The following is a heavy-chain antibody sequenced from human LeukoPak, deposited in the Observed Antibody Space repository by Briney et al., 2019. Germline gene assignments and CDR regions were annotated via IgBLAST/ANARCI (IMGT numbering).Heavy chain of an antibody. D-gene: IGHD1-7*01. J-gene: IGHJ3*02. Sequence: GGSLRLSCAASGFTFSDYYMSWLRQAPGKGLEWVSYISRSGSTIYYADSVKGRFTISRDNAKNSLYLQMNSLRAEDTAVYYCARAIIELPYAFDTWGQGTMVTVSS. CDR1: GFTFSDYY. CDR2: ISRSGSTI. CDR3: ARAIIELPYAFDT. V-gene: IGHV3-11*01.